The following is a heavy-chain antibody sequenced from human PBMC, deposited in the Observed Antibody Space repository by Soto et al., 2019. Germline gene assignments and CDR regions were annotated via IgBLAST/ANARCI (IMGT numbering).Heavy chain of an antibody. D-gene: IGHD3-10*01. V-gene: IGHV4-34*01. Sequence: ETLSLTCAVYGGSFSGYYWSWIRQPPGKGLEWIGEINHSGSTNYNPSLKSRVTISVDTSKNQFSLKLSSVTAADTAVYYCATGLYYGSGTSAYWGQGTLVTVSS. CDR2: INHSGST. CDR1: GGSFSGYY. J-gene: IGHJ4*02. CDR3: ATGLYYGSGTSAY.